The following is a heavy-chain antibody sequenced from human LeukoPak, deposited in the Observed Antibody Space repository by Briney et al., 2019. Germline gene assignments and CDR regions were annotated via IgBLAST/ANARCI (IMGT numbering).Heavy chain of an antibody. J-gene: IGHJ4*02. D-gene: IGHD6-13*01. CDR2: IYYSGST. V-gene: IGHV4-39*01. CDR1: GGSISSSSYY. CDR3: ARLAALYYFDY. Sequence: SETLSLTCTVSGGSISSSSYYWGWIRQPPGKGLEWIGSIYYSGSTYYNPSLKSRVTISVDTSKNQFSLKLSSVTAADTAVYYCARLAALYYFDYWGQGTLVTVSS.